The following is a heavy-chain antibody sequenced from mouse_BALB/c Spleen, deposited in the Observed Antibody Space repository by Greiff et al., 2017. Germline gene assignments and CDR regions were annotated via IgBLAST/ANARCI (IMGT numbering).Heavy chain of an antibody. D-gene: IGHD2-1*01. Sequence: QVQLQQSGAELARPGASVKMSCKASGYTFTSYTMHWVKQRPGQGLEWIGYINPSSGYTNYNQKFKDKATLTADKSSSTAHMQLSSLTSEDSAVYYCARMGGNYDYYAMDYWGQGTSVTVSS. J-gene: IGHJ4*01. CDR1: GYTFTSYT. CDR3: ARMGGNYDYYAMDY. CDR2: INPSSGYT. V-gene: IGHV1-4*01.